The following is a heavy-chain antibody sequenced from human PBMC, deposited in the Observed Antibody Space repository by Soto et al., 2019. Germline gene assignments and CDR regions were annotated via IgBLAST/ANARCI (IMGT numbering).Heavy chain of an antibody. J-gene: IGHJ3*02. V-gene: IGHV4-59*01. CDR2: IYYSGST. CDR3: ARDMVHAPYYDFWRGYYPPYPSDAFDI. D-gene: IGHD3-3*01. Sequence: SETLSLTCTVSGGSISSYYWSWIRQPPGKGLEWIGYIYYSGSTNYNPSLKSRVTISVDTSKNQFSLKLSSVTAADTAVYYCARDMVHAPYYDFWRGYYPPYPSDAFDIWGQGTMVTV. CDR1: GGSISSYY.